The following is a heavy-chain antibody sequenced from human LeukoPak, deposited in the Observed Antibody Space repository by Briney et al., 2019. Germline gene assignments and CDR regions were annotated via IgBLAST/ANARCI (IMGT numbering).Heavy chain of an antibody. CDR2: ISYDGSNK. V-gene: IGHV3-30*18. D-gene: IGHD1-26*01. CDR1: GFTFSSYG. CDR3: AKEYSGSSASLGY. Sequence: PGGSLRLSCAASGFTFSSYGMHWVRQAPGKGLEWVAVISYDGSNKYYADSVKGRFTISRDNSKNTLYLQMNSLRAEDTAVYYCAKEYSGSSASLGYWGQGTLVTVSS. J-gene: IGHJ4*02.